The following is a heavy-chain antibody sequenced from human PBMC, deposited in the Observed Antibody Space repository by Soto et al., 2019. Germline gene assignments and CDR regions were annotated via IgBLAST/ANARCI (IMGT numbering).Heavy chain of an antibody. V-gene: IGHV3-11*01. Sequence: QVQLVESGGGLVKPGGSLRLSCAASGFTFSDYYMIWVRQAPGKGLEWLSYITRSGGTIYYADSVKGRFTISRDNAKKSLYLQMNSLRAEDTAVYYCARGRILVGYYFDYWGQGTLVTVSS. J-gene: IGHJ4*02. CDR2: ITRSGGTI. D-gene: IGHD3-22*01. CDR1: GFTFSDYY. CDR3: ARGRILVGYYFDY.